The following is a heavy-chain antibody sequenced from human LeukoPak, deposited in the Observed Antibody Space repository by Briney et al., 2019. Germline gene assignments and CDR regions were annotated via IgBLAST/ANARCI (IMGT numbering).Heavy chain of an antibody. Sequence: GSLRLSCEASRFTFSSYSMNWVRQAPGKGLEWVSYISFSSATIHYADSVKGRFTISRDNAKNSLYLQMNSLRTDDTALYYCARDTHYYGSGSPAFDIWGQGTMVTVSS. CDR3: ARDTHYYGSGSPAFDI. CDR1: RFTFSSYS. CDR2: ISFSSATI. V-gene: IGHV3-48*01. J-gene: IGHJ3*02. D-gene: IGHD3-10*01.